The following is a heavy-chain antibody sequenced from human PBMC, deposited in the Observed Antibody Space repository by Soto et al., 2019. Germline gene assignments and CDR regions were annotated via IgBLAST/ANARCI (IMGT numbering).Heavy chain of an antibody. V-gene: IGHV3-30*18. D-gene: IGHD6-19*01. Sequence: VQLVESGGGVVQPGRSPRLSCAASGFTFSDYAMHWVRQAPGKGLEWVAVVSHDGRNTHYADSVKGRFTISRDSSKTTVSLEMTSLRAEDTAVYYCAKWGRQWLVTSDFNYWGQGALVTVSS. CDR2: VSHDGRNT. CDR3: AKWGRQWLVTSDFNY. J-gene: IGHJ4*02. CDR1: GFTFSDYA.